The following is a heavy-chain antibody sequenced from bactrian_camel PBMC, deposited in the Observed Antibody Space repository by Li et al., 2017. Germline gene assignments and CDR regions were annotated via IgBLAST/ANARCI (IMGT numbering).Heavy chain of an antibody. J-gene: IGHJ4*01. CDR2: INIHGGGT. CDR1: GSPDC. Sequence: VQLVESGGGSVQAGGSLRLSCAASGSPDCVGWFRQAPGKEREGVGVINIHGGGTFYDSDEGRFTISQDNAKNTVYLQMDSLKPEDTATYYCGVERDGHCYTPGGHSRLLPPYSNWGQGTQVTVS. V-gene: IGHV3S40*01. CDR3: GVERDGHCYTPGGHSRLLPPYSN. D-gene: IGHD2*01.